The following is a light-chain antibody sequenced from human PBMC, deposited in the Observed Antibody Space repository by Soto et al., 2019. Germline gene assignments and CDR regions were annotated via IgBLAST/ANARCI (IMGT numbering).Light chain of an antibody. V-gene: IGKV1-33*01. J-gene: IGKJ5*01. CDR1: QDISNY. Sequence: DIHMTQSPSSLSASVGDRVTITCQASQDISNYLNWYQQKQGKAPKLLISDASNLETGVPSRLSGSGSGTDFTRTINSLKNEDIATYYCQQYDNSTITFGHGTRLEI. CDR2: DAS. CDR3: QQYDNSTIT.